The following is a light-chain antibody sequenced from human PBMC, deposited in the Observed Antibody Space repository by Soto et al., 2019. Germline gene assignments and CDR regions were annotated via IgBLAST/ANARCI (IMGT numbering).Light chain of an antibody. CDR3: AAWDYSLSAYV. CDR2: EVS. J-gene: IGLJ1*01. V-gene: IGLV2-8*01. CDR1: SSDVGAYNY. Sequence: QSALTQPPSASGSPGQSVTISCTGTSSDVGAYNYVSWYQQHPGKAPKLMIYEVSKRPSGVPDRFSGSKSGTSASLTISGPQSEDEAYYYCAAWDYSLSAYVFGTGTKVTVL.